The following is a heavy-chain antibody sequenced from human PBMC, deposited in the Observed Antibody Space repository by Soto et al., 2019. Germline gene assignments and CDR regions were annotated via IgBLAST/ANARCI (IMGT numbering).Heavy chain of an antibody. CDR1: GFTSSNFP. CDR3: ARGGFTVTTIEE. V-gene: IGHV3-30*04. Sequence: VQLVESGGGVVQPGRSLTLSCEVSGFTSSNFPMHWVRQAPGKGPEWVATMSYDAPNNYYIDSVKGRFTISRDVSRNTLYLQMNTLRADDTAMYYCARGGFTVTTIEEWGQGTLVTVSS. J-gene: IGHJ4*02. D-gene: IGHD4-17*01. CDR2: MSYDAPNN.